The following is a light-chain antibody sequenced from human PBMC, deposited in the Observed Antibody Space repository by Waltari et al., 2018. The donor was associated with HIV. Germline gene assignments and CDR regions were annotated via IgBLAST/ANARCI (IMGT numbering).Light chain of an antibody. V-gene: IGLV2-14*01. Sequence: SALTQPASVSGSPGQSITISCPGPARDMATFNFVSWYQQSPGRAPKLILFEVYFRPSGVSDRFSGSKSGDTASLTISALRAEDEGDYFCSSYSTRGFVLFGGGTKVTVL. J-gene: IGLJ3*02. CDR1: ARDMATFNF. CDR2: EVY. CDR3: SSYSTRGFVL.